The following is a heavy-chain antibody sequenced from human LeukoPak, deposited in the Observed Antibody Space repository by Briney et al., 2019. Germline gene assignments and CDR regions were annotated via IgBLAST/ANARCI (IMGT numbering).Heavy chain of an antibody. Sequence: GSLRLSCAASGFPFSNYAMNWVRQAPGKGLEWVSGVVNGGESTFYADSVKGRFTVSRDNSKNTLYLQMNSLRAEDTAVYYCTKDHGSSRSWADAFHIWGQGTMVTVSS. D-gene: IGHD6-13*01. CDR3: TKDHGSSRSWADAFHI. V-gene: IGHV3-23*01. CDR2: VVNGGEST. CDR1: GFPFSNYA. J-gene: IGHJ3*02.